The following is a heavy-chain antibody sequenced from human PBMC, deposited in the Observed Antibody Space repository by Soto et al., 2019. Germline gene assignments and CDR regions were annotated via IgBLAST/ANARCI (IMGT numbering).Heavy chain of an antibody. Sequence: EVQLLESGGGLVQPGGSLRLSCAASGFTFSTYAMSWVRQAPGKGLEWISAISSSGDTTYYADSVKGRFTFSRDNSKNTVYLQMKSLRAEDTAIYYCAKVTRLGFGGGWDYWGQGTLVTVSS. V-gene: IGHV3-23*01. J-gene: IGHJ4*02. CDR3: AKVTRLGFGGGWDY. CDR1: GFTFSTYA. CDR2: ISSSGDTT. D-gene: IGHD3-16*01.